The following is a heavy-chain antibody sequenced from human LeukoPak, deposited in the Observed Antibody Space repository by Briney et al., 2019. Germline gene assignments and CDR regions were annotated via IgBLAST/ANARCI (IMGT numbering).Heavy chain of an antibody. CDR3: ARGGSFLGVGIFDY. V-gene: IGHV1-8*01. D-gene: IGHD6-13*01. CDR1: GYTLTSYD. Sequence: VASVKVSCKASGYTLTSYDINWVRQATGQGLEWMGWMNPNSGRTGYAQNFQGRITITRNTSISTAYMELSSLRSEDTAVYYCARGGSFLGVGIFDYWGQGTLVTVSS. CDR2: MNPNSGRT. J-gene: IGHJ4*02.